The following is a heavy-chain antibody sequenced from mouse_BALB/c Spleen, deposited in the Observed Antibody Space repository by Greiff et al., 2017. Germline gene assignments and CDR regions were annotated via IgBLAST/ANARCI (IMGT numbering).Heavy chain of an antibody. D-gene: IGHD2-1*01. CDR2: IYPGSGST. CDR1: GYTFTSYG. V-gene: IGHV1S22*01. CDR3: TSGYVNYRRFAY. Sequence: LQQPGAELVRPGASVKMSCKASGYTFTSYGMHWVKQRHGQGLEWIGKIYPGSGSTNDDEKFKSKGTLTVDTSSSKAYMHLSSLTSEDYEVYYRTSGYVNYRRFAYWGQGTLVTVSA. J-gene: IGHJ3*01.